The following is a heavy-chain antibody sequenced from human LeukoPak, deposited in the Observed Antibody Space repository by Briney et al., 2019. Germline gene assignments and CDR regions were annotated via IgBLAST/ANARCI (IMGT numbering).Heavy chain of an antibody. V-gene: IGHV3-20*04. D-gene: IGHD3-22*01. CDR1: GFIFDVYG. CDR3: ARGVNYYDSQDAFDI. Sequence: GVPLSLSCAASGFIFDVYGMRWVRQARGEALEGVSGMSWNGGSTGYADSVKGRFTISRDNAKNSLYLQMNSLRAEDTALYYCARGVNYYDSQDAFDIWGQGTMVTVSS. CDR2: MSWNGGST. J-gene: IGHJ3*02.